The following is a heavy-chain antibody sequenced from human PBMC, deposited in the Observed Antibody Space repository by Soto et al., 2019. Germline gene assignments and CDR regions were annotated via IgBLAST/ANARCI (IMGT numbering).Heavy chain of an antibody. CDR2: IDPSAGST. J-gene: IGHJ6*02. Sequence: GASVKVSCKASGYTFTNYYIPWVRQAPGQGLEWMGIIDPSAGSTTYAREFQGRVTITRDTSTSTVYMELSSLTFDDTAVYYCARGDSTDCSNGVCSFFYNHDMDVWGRGTTVTVSS. V-gene: IGHV1-46*01. CDR1: GYTFTNYY. D-gene: IGHD2-8*01. CDR3: ARGDSTDCSNGVCSFFYNHDMDV.